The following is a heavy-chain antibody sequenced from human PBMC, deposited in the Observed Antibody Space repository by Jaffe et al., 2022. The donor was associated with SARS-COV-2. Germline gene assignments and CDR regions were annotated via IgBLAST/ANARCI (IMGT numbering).Heavy chain of an antibody. CDR2: IYYSGST. Sequence: QLQLQESGPGLVKPSETLSLTCTVSGGSISSSSYYWGWIRQPPGKGLEWIGSIYYSGSTYYNPSLKSRVTISVDTSKNQFSLRLSSVTAADTAVYYCARQRGWFGEGDYWGQETLVTVSS. CDR3: ARQRGWFGEGDY. V-gene: IGHV4-39*01. J-gene: IGHJ4*02. D-gene: IGHD3-10*01. CDR1: GGSISSSSYY.